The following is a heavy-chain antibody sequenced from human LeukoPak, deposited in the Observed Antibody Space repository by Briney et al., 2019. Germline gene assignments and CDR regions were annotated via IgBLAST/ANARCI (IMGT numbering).Heavy chain of an antibody. CDR1: GGSISSYY. CDR2: IYYSGST. Sequence: SETLSLTCTVSGGSISSYYWSWIRQAPGKGLEWIGYIYYSGSTTYNPSLKSRVTISVDTSKNQFSLKLSSVTAADTAAYYCARVRTRFDPWGQGTLVTVSS. J-gene: IGHJ5*02. CDR3: ARVRTRFDP. V-gene: IGHV4-59*01.